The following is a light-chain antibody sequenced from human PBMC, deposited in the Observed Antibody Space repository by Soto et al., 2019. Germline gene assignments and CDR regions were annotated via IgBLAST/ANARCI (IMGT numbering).Light chain of an antibody. Sequence: QSALTQPASVSGSPGQSITISCTGRSSDVGGYDLVSWFQLHPDRAPKLVIFEVTKRPSGVSNRFSGSKSGNTASLTISGLQAEEEADYYCSSYAGTTSLVLFGGGTKLTVL. CDR3: SSYAGTTSLVL. V-gene: IGLV2-23*02. J-gene: IGLJ2*01. CDR1: SSDVGGYDL. CDR2: EVT.